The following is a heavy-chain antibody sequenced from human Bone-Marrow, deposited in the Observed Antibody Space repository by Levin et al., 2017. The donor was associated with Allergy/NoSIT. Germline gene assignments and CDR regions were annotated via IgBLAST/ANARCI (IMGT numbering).Heavy chain of an antibody. D-gene: IGHD3-22*01. V-gene: IGHV1-2*02. J-gene: IGHJ5*02. CDR2: INPNSGGT. Sequence: ASVKVSCKASGYTFTGYYMHWVRQAPGQGLEWMGWINPNSGGTNYAQKFQGRVTMTRDTSISTAYMELSRLRSDDTAVYYCASDYYDSSGYYWDSFDPWGQGTLVTVSS. CDR1: GYTFTGYY. CDR3: ASDYYDSSGYYWDSFDP.